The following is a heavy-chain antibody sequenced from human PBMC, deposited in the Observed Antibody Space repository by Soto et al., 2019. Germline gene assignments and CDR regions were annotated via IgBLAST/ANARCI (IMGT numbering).Heavy chain of an antibody. J-gene: IGHJ4*02. CDR1: GFTFSSYG. D-gene: IGHD3-9*01. V-gene: IGHV3-33*01. CDR3: EREYDMLTGYSPGFDY. CDR2: IWYDGSNK. Sequence: GGSLRLSCAASGFTFSSYGMHWVRQAPGKGLEWVAVIWYDGSNKYYADSVKGRVTFSRENSKNTLDLQMNSLRAEDRAVYYCEREYDMLTGYSPGFDYWGQGTLVTVSS.